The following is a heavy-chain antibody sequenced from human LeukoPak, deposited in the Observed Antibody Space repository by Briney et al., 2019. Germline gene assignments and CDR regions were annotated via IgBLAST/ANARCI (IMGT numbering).Heavy chain of an antibody. CDR3: ARGGYDSSGYRIEDY. V-gene: IGHV3-7*01. CDR1: RFTFSSYW. Sequence: GGSLRLSCAASRFTFSSYWMTWVRQAPGKGPEWVANIKQDGSEQYYVDSVKGRFTISRDNAKNSLYLQMNSLRAEDTAVYYCARGGYDSSGYRIEDYWGQGTLVTVSS. J-gene: IGHJ4*02. D-gene: IGHD3-22*01. CDR2: IKQDGSEQ.